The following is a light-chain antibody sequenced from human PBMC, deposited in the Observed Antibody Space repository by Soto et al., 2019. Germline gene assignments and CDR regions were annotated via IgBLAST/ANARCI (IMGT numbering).Light chain of an antibody. J-gene: IGKJ1*01. Sequence: DIVMTQSPLSLPVTPGEPASISCRSSQSLLYSNGNNYLDWYLQKPGQSPQLLIYLGFNRASGVPDRFSSTGASTDSTLKISRVEAEYVGVYYCMQSQLTPQTFGQGTKVEIK. CDR2: LGF. V-gene: IGKV2-28*01. CDR3: MQSQLTPQT. CDR1: QSLLYSNGNNY.